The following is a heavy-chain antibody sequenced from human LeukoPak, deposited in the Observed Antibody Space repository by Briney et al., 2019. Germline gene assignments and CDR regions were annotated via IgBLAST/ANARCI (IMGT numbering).Heavy chain of an antibody. CDR3: ARTDCGGDCYSSRGWFDP. D-gene: IGHD2-21*02. J-gene: IGHJ5*02. CDR1: GFTVGDNY. Sequence: GGSLRLSCAASGFTVGDNYMSWVRQAPGKGLEWVSVIYSGGSTYYADSVKGRFTISRDNSKNTVYLQMNTLRAEDTAVYYCARTDCGGDCYSSRGWFDPWGQGTLVTVSS. V-gene: IGHV3-53*01. CDR2: IYSGGST.